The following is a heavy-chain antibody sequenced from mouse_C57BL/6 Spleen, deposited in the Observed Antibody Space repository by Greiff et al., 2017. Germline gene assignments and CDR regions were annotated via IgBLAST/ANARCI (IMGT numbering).Heavy chain of an antibody. CDR1: GFTFTDYY. Sequence: EVKLVESGGGLVQPGGSLSLSCAASGFTFTDYYMSWVRQPPGKALEWLGFIRNKANGYTTEYSASVKGRFTISRDNSQSILYLQMNALRAEDSATYYCARYPLLYGNVYYAMDYWGQGTSVTVSS. CDR2: IRNKANGYTT. D-gene: IGHD2-1*01. V-gene: IGHV7-3*01. CDR3: ARYPLLYGNVYYAMDY. J-gene: IGHJ4*01.